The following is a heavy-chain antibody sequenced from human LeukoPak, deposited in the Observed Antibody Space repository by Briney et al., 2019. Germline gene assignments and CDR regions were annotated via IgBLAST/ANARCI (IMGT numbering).Heavy chain of an antibody. D-gene: IGHD5-18*01. CDR1: GYTFTGYY. Sequence: ASVKVSCKASGYTFTGYYMHWVRQAPGQGLEWMGWINPNSGGTNYAQKFQGRVTMTRDTSISTAYMELSRLRSDDTAAYYCARRSYGYSGIDYWGQGTLVTVSS. CDR2: INPNSGGT. CDR3: ARRSYGYSGIDY. J-gene: IGHJ4*02. V-gene: IGHV1-2*02.